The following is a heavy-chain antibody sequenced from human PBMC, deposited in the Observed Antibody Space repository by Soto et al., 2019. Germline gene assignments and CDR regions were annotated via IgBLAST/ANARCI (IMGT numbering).Heavy chain of an antibody. J-gene: IGHJ4*02. CDR1: GGSLSGYY. CDR2: INHSGST. V-gene: IGHV4-34*01. Sequence: QVQLQQWGAGLLKPSETLSLTCAVYGGSLSGYYWSWIRQPPGKGLEWIGEINHSGSTNYNPSLKSRVTISVDTSKNQFSLKLSSVTAADTAVYYCARGARDYWGQGTLVTVSS. CDR3: ARGARDY.